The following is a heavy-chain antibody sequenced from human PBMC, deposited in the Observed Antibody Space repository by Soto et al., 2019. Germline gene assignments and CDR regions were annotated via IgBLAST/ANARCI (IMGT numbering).Heavy chain of an antibody. CDR1: GFTFSNAW. Sequence: EVQLVESGGGLVKPGGSLRLSCAASGFTFSNAWMNWVRQAPGKGLEWVGRIKSKIEDETIGYGAPVRGRFIISRDDSKNTLYLQMNTLKIEDTAVYYCTTDPDSGLSFGLGVWGQGTTVTVSS. J-gene: IGHJ6*02. D-gene: IGHD2-15*01. CDR3: TTDPDSGLSFGLGV. CDR2: IKSKIEDETI. V-gene: IGHV3-15*07.